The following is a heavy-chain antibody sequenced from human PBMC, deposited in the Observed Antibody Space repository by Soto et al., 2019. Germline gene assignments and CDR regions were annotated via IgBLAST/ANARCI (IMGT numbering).Heavy chain of an antibody. V-gene: IGHV4-31*03. D-gene: IGHD1-1*01. CDR3: ARDAPYGKTSDWFEP. J-gene: IGHJ5*02. Sequence: PSETLSLTCTVSGGSISSGGYYWSWIRQHPGKGLEWIGYIYYSGSTYYNPSLKSRVTISVDTSKNQFSLKLSSVTAADTAVYYCARDAPYGKTSDWFEPWGQGTLVTVSS. CDR2: IYYSGST. CDR1: GGSISSGGYY.